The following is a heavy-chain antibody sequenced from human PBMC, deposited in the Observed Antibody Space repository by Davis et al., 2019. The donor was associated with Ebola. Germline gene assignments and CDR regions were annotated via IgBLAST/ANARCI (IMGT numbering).Heavy chain of an antibody. CDR2: ISWNSGSL. V-gene: IGHV3-9*01. Sequence: PGGSLRPSCAAPGFTFDAYAMHWVRRPPGKGLEWVSGISWNSGSLRYADSVKGRFTISRDNTKKSLDLQMNSLRVEDTALYYCVKSTFYDVLTGLDYWGRGTLVTVSS. CDR3: VKSTFYDVLTGLDY. CDR1: GFTFDAYA. D-gene: IGHD3-9*01. J-gene: IGHJ4*02.